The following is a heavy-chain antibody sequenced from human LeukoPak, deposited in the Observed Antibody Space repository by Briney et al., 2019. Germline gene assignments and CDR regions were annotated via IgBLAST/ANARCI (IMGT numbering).Heavy chain of an antibody. CDR2: INHSGST. CDR3: ARVDDSSGYYTFDY. Sequence: SETLSLTCAVYGGSFSGYYWSWIRQPPGKGLEWIGEINHSGSTNYNPSLKSRVTISVDTSKNQFSLKLSSVTAADTAVYYCARVDDSSGYYTFDYWGQGTLVTVSS. CDR1: GGSFSGYY. D-gene: IGHD3-22*01. V-gene: IGHV4-34*01. J-gene: IGHJ4*02.